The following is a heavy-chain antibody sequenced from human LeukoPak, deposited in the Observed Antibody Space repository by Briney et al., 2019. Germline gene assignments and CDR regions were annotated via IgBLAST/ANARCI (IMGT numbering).Heavy chain of an antibody. CDR2: IYYSGST. V-gene: IGHV4-59*01. Sequence: TSSETLSLTCTVSGGSISSYYWSWIRQPPGKGLEWIGYIYYSGSTNYNPSLKSRVTISVDTSKNQFSLKLSSVTAADTAVYYCARVARGRYRAAAYYFDYWGQGTLVTVSS. CDR3: ARVARGRYRAAAYYFDY. CDR1: GGSISSYY. D-gene: IGHD6-25*01. J-gene: IGHJ4*02.